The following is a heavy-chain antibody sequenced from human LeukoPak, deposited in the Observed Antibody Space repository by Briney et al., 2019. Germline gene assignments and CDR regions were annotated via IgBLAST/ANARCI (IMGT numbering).Heavy chain of an antibody. D-gene: IGHD3-10*01. V-gene: IGHV1-69*01. J-gene: IGHJ4*02. CDR3: ASMGRGLLLWFGGDYYFHY. CDR2: IIPIFGTA. Sequence: SVKVSCKASGGTFSSYAISWVRQAPGQGLEWMGGIIPIFGTANYAQKFQGRVTITADESTSTAYMELSSLRSEDTAVYYCASMGRGLLLWFGGDYYFHYWGQGTLVTVSS. CDR1: GGTFSSYA.